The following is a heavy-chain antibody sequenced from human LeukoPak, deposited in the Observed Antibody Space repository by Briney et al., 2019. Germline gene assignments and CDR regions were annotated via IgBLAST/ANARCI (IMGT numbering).Heavy chain of an antibody. CDR1: GFTFSSYA. V-gene: IGHV3-23*01. Sequence: GGSLRLSCAASGFTFSSYAMSWVRQAPGKGLEWVSAISGSGGSTYYADSVKGRFTISRDNSKNTLYLQTNSLRAEDTAVYYCARGFRSVQVWSLFDYWGQGTLVTVSS. CDR2: ISGSGGST. D-gene: IGHD3-3*01. J-gene: IGHJ4*02. CDR3: ARGFRSVQVWSLFDY.